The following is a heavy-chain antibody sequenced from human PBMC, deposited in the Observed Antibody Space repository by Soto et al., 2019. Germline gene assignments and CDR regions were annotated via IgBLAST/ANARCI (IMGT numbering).Heavy chain of an antibody. Sequence: SETLSLTCTVSGCSISSYYWSWIRQPPGKGLEWIGYIYYSGSTTYNPSLKSRVTISVDTSKNQFSRKLSSVTAADTAVYYCARGGYSSGWYAFDIWGQGTMVTVSS. D-gene: IGHD6-19*01. V-gene: IGHV4-59*01. CDR1: GCSISSYY. J-gene: IGHJ3*02. CDR2: IYYSGST. CDR3: ARGGYSSGWYAFDI.